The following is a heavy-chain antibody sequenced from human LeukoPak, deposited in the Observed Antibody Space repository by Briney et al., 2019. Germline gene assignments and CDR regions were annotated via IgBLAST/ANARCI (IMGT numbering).Heavy chain of an antibody. J-gene: IGHJ4*02. CDR2: ISYDGSNK. CDR1: GFTFSSYA. CDR3: ARTDYGDYIGN. Sequence: PGGSLRLSCAASGFTFSSYAMHWVRQAPGKGLEWVAVISYDGSNKYYADSVKGRFTISRDNSKNTLYLHMNGLRAEDTALYYCARTDYGDYIGNWGQGTLVTVSS. D-gene: IGHD4-17*01. V-gene: IGHV3-30*14.